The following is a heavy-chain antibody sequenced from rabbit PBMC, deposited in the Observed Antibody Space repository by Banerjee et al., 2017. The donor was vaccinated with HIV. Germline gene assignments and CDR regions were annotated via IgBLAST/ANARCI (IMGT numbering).Heavy chain of an antibody. CDR1: GFSFSNKFV. CDR3: ARETYDDYGNYDL. Sequence: QEQLVESGGGLVKPEGSLTLTCTASGFSFSNKFVMCWVRQAPGKGLEWIACINTSTANTVYASWAKGRFTISKTSSTTVTLQMTSLTAADTATYFCARETYDDYGNYDLWGQGTLVTVS. CDR2: INTSTANT. V-gene: IGHV1S45*01. J-gene: IGHJ3*01. D-gene: IGHD2-1*01.